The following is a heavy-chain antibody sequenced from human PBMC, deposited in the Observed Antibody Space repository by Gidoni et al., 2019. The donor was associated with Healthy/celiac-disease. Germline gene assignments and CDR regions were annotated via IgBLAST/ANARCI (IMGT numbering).Heavy chain of an antibody. D-gene: IGHD2-21*01. CDR2: ISSSSSII. J-gene: IGHJ4*02. CDR1: GFTFSSYS. Sequence: EVQLVESGGGLVQPGGSLRLSCAASGFTFSSYSMNWVRQAPGKGLEWVSYISSSSSIIYYADSVKGRFTISRDNAKNSLYLQMNSLRDEDTAVYYCAREPDPLVVVIAIPANFDYWGQGTLVTVSS. CDR3: AREPDPLVVVIAIPANFDY. V-gene: IGHV3-48*02.